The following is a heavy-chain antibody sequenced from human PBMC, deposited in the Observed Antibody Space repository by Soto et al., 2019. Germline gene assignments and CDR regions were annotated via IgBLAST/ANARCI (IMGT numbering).Heavy chain of an antibody. Sequence: ASVKVSCKASGYTFTSYAMHWVRQAPGQRLEWMGWINAGNGNTKYSQKFQGRVTITRDTSASTAYMELSSLRSEDTAVYYCARVVLMVYAIPPYYGMDVWGQGTKVTVSS. V-gene: IGHV1-3*01. CDR2: INAGNGNT. D-gene: IGHD2-8*01. CDR3: ARVVLMVYAIPPYYGMDV. CDR1: GYTFTSYA. J-gene: IGHJ6*02.